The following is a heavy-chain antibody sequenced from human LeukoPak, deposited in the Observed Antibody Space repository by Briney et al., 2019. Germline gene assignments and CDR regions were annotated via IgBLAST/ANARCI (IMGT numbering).Heavy chain of an antibody. CDR1: GFTFSSYA. CDR3: AKGVMKYYDSSGLFDY. V-gene: IGHV3-23*01. D-gene: IGHD3-22*01. J-gene: IGHJ4*02. Sequence: QAGGSLRLSCAASGFTFSSYAMSWDRQAPGKGLEWVSAISGSGGSTYYADSVKGRFTISRDNSKNTLYLQMNSLRAEDTAVYYCAKGVMKYYDSSGLFDYWGQGTLVTVSS. CDR2: ISGSGGST.